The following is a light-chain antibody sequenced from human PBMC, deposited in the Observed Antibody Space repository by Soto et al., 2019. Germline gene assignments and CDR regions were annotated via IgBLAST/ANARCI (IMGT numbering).Light chain of an antibody. CDR1: QSVLYSSNNKNY. V-gene: IGKV4-1*01. CDR3: QQYYSNPWT. J-gene: IGKJ1*01. Sequence: DIVMTQSPDSLAVSLGERATINCKSSQSVLYSSNNKNYLAWYQQKPGQPPKLLIYWASTRESGVPDRFSGSGYGPDFTLTISSLQAEDVAVYYCQQYYSNPWTFGQGTKVEIK. CDR2: WAS.